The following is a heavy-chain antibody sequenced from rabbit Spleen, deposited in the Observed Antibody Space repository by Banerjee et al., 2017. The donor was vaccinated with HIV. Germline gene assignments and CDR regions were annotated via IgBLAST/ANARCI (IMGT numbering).Heavy chain of an antibody. CDR2: IDPVFGIT. J-gene: IGHJ4*01. V-gene: IGHV1S7*01. CDR3: ARDYDF. CDR1: GFTLSSYY. Sequence: HLKESGGGLVQPGGSLKLSCKASGFTLSSYYMNWVRQAPGKGLEWIGYIDPVFGITYYANWVNGRFSISRENAQNTVFLQMTSLTAADTATYFCARDYDFWGPGTLVTVS.